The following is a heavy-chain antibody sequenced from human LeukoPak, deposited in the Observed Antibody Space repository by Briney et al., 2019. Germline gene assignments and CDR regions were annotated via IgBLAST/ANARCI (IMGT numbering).Heavy chain of an antibody. CDR1: GLTFSSYV. V-gene: IGHV3-23*01. CDR3: TKEWSNAGTTISPPDY. J-gene: IGHJ4*02. Sequence: PGGCLRLSFAASGLTFSSYVMSWVSQAPGKGLEWVSGISGPGRSTYYADYVKGLFPISRDNSKNTLYLQMNSMRVEDTAVYFCTKEWSNAGTTISPPDYWGQGTLVTVSS. CDR2: ISGPGRST. D-gene: IGHD1-7*01.